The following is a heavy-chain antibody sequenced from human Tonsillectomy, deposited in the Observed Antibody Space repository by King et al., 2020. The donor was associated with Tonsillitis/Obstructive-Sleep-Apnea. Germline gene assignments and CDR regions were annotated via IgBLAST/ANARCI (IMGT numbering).Heavy chain of an antibody. Sequence: VQLVESGGGSVQPGGSLRLSCAASGFPFTSYAMTWVRQAPGKGLEWVSSISDNGAGTHYADSVKGRFTISRGNSKNTLYLQMNSLRVDDTAVYYCAGGPAGADYYYMDVWGKGTTVTVSS. V-gene: IGHV3-23*04. CDR1: GFPFTSYA. D-gene: IGHD6-19*01. CDR2: ISDNGAGT. J-gene: IGHJ6*03. CDR3: AGGPAGADYYYMDV.